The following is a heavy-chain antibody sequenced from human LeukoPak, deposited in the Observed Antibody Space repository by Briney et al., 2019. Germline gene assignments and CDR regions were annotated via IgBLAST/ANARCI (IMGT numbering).Heavy chain of an antibody. D-gene: IGHD3-3*01. Sequence: ASVKVSCKASGYTFTSYDINWVRQATGQGLEWMGWMNPNSGNTGYAQKFQGRVTMTRNTSISTAYMELSSLRSEDTAVYYCARGLGRITIFGVVTRKYNWFDPWGQGTPVTVSS. CDR3: ARGLGRITIFGVVTRKYNWFDP. V-gene: IGHV1-8*01. CDR2: MNPNSGNT. CDR1: GYTFTSYD. J-gene: IGHJ5*02.